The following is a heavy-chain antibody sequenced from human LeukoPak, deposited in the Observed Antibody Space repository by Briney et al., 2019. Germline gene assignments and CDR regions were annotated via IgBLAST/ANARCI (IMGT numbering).Heavy chain of an antibody. CDR1: GFIFTTYE. D-gene: IGHD3-22*01. Sequence: GGSLRLSCAASGFIFTTYEMNWVRQAPGKGLEWVSSISSGGSTIYYADSVKGRFTISRDNSKNTLYLQMNSLRAEDTAVYYCARARREYYDSSGYSMGGIYYFDYWGQGTLVTVSS. J-gene: IGHJ4*02. V-gene: IGHV3-48*03. CDR3: ARARREYYDSSGYSMGGIYYFDY. CDR2: ISSGGSTI.